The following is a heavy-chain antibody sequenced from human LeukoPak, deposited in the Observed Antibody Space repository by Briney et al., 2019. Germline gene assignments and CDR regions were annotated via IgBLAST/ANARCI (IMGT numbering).Heavy chain of an antibody. Sequence: SGPTLVNPTQTLTLTCTFSGFSLSTSGVGVGWIRQPPGKALEWLALIYWNDDKRYSPSLKSRLTITKDTSKNQVVLTMTNMDPVDTATYYCAHSEALTFGGVIVIGDWFDPWGQGTLVTVSS. CDR2: IYWNDDK. J-gene: IGHJ5*02. CDR3: AHSEALTFGGVIVIGDWFDP. D-gene: IGHD3-16*02. V-gene: IGHV2-5*01. CDR1: GFSLSTSGVG.